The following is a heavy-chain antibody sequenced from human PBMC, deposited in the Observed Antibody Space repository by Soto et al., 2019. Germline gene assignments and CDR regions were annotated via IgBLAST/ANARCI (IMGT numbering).Heavy chain of an antibody. Sequence: QVQLQESGPGLVKPSETLSLTCTVSGGSISSYYWSWIRQPPGKGLEWIGYIYYSGSTNYNPSLKSRVTISVDTSKNQFSLKLRSVTAADTAVYYCARRLYSSRAFWFAPWGQGTLVTVSS. CDR3: ARRLYSSRAFWFAP. J-gene: IGHJ5*02. V-gene: IGHV4-59*01. D-gene: IGHD6-13*01. CDR2: IYYSGST. CDR1: GGSISSYY.